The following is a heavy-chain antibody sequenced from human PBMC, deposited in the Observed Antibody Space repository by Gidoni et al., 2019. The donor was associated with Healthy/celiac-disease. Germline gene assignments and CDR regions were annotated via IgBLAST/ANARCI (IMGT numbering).Heavy chain of an antibody. CDR2: IYHSGST. V-gene: IGHV4-38-2*02. D-gene: IGHD1-26*01. CDR1: GYSISSGYY. J-gene: IGHJ5*02. CDR3: ARDLVGATSWFDP. Sequence: QVQLQESGPGLVKPSETLSLTCTVSGYSISSGYYWGWIRQPPGKGLEWIGSIYHSGSTYYNPSLKSRVTISVDTSKNQFALKLSSVTAADTAVYYCARDLVGATSWFDPWGQGTLVTVSS.